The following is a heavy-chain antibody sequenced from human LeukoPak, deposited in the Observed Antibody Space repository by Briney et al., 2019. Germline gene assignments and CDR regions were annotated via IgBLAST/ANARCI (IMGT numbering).Heavy chain of an antibody. Sequence: GRSLRLSCVGSGLTFDEYGMHWVRHVPGKGLEWVSGISWNSANIGYADSVRGRFTISRDNPTNSLYLQMNSLRADDTALYYCTKERFAHGDYRPFDYWGQGTLVTVSS. J-gene: IGHJ4*02. CDR3: TKERFAHGDYRPFDY. V-gene: IGHV3-9*01. D-gene: IGHD4-17*01. CDR1: GLTFDEYG. CDR2: ISWNSANI.